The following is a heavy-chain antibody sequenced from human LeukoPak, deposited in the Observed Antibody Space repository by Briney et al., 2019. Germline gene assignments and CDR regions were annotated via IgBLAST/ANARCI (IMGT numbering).Heavy chain of an antibody. CDR2: ISGNGGNT. D-gene: IGHD1-26*01. J-gene: IGHJ4*02. CDR3: AREVGPFDY. Sequence: GGSLRLSCAASGFTFSTYAMAWVRQAPGKGLEWVSAISGNGGNTYYADSVQGRFTISRDNSKNTLYLQMNSRRAEDTAVYYCAREVGPFDYWGQGTLVTVSS. CDR1: GFTFSTYA. V-gene: IGHV3-23*01.